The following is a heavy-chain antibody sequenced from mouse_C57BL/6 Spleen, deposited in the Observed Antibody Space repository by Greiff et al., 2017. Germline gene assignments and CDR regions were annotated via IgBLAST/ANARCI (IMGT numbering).Heavy chain of an antibody. J-gene: IGHJ3*01. Sequence: QVHVKQPGAELVKPGASVKLSCKASGYTFTSYWMQWVKQRPGQGLEWIGEIDPSDSYTNYNQKFKGKATLTVDTSSSTAYMQLSSLTSEDSAVYYCARPGFDGYSFAYWGQGTLVTVSA. V-gene: IGHV1-50*01. CDR1: GYTFTSYW. CDR3: ARPGFDGYSFAY. CDR2: IDPSDSYT. D-gene: IGHD2-3*01.